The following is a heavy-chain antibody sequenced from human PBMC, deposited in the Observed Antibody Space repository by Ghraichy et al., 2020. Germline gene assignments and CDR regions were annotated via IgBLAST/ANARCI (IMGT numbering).Heavy chain of an antibody. CDR2: IVVSGSST. D-gene: IGHD1-26*01. CDR1: GVTFSSYA. J-gene: IGHJ4*02. Sequence: GGSLRLSCAASGVTFSSYAMTWVRQAPGKGLEWVSSIVVSGSSTYYADSVKGRFTISRDNSKNTLYLQMNSLRVEDTAVYYCAKVSGATKGYFDYWGQGTLVTVSS. V-gene: IGHV3-23*01. CDR3: AKVSGATKGYFDY.